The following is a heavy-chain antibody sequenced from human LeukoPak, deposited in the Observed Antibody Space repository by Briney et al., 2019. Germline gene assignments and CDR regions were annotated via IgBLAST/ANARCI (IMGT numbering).Heavy chain of an antibody. CDR1: GGSISSNTYY. J-gene: IGHJ3*02. Sequence: TSETLSLTCTVSGGSISSNTYYWSWLRQPAGKGLEWIVRIYTSGSTNYNPSLKSRVTISVDTSKNQFSLRLSSVTAADTAVYYCARLGYSSGWYGRGDAFDIWGQGTMVTVSS. D-gene: IGHD6-19*01. V-gene: IGHV4-61*02. CDR3: ARLGYSSGWYGRGDAFDI. CDR2: IYTSGST.